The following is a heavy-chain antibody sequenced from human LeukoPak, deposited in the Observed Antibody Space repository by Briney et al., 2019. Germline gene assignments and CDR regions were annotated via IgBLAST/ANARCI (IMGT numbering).Heavy chain of an antibody. V-gene: IGHV4-59*08. CDR1: VSSISSYY. CDR2: IYYTGST. J-gene: IGHJ4*02. Sequence: SETLSLTCTVTVSSISSYYWSWIRQPPGKGLECIGYIYYTGSTNYNPSLKSRVTISVDTSKNQFSLKLSSVTAADTAVYYCARREGGYYFDSWGQGALVTVSS. D-gene: IGHD3-16*01. CDR3: ARREGGYYFDS.